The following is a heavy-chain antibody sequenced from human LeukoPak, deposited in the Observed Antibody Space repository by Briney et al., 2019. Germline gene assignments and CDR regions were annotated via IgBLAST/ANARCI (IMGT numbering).Heavy chain of an antibody. CDR1: GFTFSSYG. D-gene: IGHD3-22*01. J-gene: IGHJ4*02. CDR2: LSDSGGNT. CDR3: AKGPYDSSGYYQYYFDY. V-gene: IGHV3-23*01. Sequence: GGSLRLSCAASGFTFSSYGMSWVRQAPGKGLEWVSALSDSGGNTFYADSVKGRFTISRDNSKNTLYLQMNSLRAEDTAVYYCAKGPYDSSGYYQYYFDYWGQGTLVTVSS.